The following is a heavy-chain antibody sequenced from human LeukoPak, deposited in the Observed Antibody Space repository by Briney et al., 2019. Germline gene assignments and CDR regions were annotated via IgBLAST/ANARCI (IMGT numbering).Heavy chain of an antibody. J-gene: IGHJ4*02. CDR1: GGSINSYY. V-gene: IGHV4-59*01. D-gene: IGHD6-13*01. CDR3: ARGLAAAGTSYFDY. CDR2: IYYSGST. Sequence: SETLSLTCTGSGGSINSYYWSWIRQPPGKGLEWIGYIYYSGSTNYSPSLKGRVTISVDTSKNQFSLKLSSVTAADTAVYYCARGLAAAGTSYFDYWGQGTLVTVSS.